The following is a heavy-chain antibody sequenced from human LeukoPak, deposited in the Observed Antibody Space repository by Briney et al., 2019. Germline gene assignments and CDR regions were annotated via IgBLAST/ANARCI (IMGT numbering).Heavy chain of an antibody. D-gene: IGHD1-26*01. V-gene: IGHV1-2*02. Sequence: ASVKVSCKASGYTFTGYYMHCVRQAPGQGLGWMGWINPNSGGTNYAQKFQGRVTMTRDTSISTAYMELSRLRSDDTAVYYCARDLFSGSYHPFDYWGQGTLVTVSS. CDR3: ARDLFSGSYHPFDY. CDR2: INPNSGGT. J-gene: IGHJ4*02. CDR1: GYTFTGYY.